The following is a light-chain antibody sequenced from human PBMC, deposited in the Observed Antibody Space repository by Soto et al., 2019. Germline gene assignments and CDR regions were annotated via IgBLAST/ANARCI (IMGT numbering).Light chain of an antibody. Sequence: DIVMTQSPFSLPVTPGEPASISCRSSQSLLNSKGYNYLDWYLQKPGQSPQLLIYMASTRASGVPNRFSGSRSGRDFTLKISRVEAEDVGVYYCMQALRTPFTFGKGTRLEIK. CDR2: MAS. J-gene: IGKJ5*01. CDR3: MQALRTPFT. V-gene: IGKV2-28*01. CDR1: QSLLNSKGYNY.